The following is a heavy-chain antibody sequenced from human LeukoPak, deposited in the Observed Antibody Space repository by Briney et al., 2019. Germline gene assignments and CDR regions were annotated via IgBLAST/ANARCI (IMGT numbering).Heavy chain of an antibody. CDR1: GGSIRSYY. D-gene: IGHD1-1*01. Sequence: MPSETLSLTCTVSGGSIRSYYWSWSRQPPGKGLEWIGFIYYSGDTYYNPSLKSRVTISVDTSKNQFSLKLSSVTAADTAVYYCARARPGNDGGNFDYWGQGTLVTVS. V-gene: IGHV4-59*01. CDR2: IYYSGDT. J-gene: IGHJ4*02. CDR3: ARARPGNDGGNFDY.